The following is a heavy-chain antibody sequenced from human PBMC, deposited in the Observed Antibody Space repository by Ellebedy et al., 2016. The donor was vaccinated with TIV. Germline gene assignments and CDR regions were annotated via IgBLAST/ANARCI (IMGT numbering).Heavy chain of an antibody. V-gene: IGHV1-2*02. CDR3: ARVSGSSSFRYFDY. CDR2: INPSSGGT. J-gene: IGHJ4*02. CDR1: GYTFTGYY. D-gene: IGHD6-13*01. Sequence: ASVKVSXXASGYTFTGYYMHWVRQAPGQGLEWMGWINPSSGGTNYAQKFQGRVTMTRDTSISTAYMELSRLRSDDTAVYYCARVSGSSSFRYFDYWGQGTPVTVSS.